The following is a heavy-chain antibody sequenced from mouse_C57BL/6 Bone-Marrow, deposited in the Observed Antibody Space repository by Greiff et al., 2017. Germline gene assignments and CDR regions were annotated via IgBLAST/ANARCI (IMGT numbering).Heavy chain of an antibody. V-gene: IGHV1-19*01. D-gene: IGHD4-1*01. Sequence: VQLQQSGPVLVKPGASVKMSCKASGYTFTDYYMNWVKQSHGKSLEWIGVINPYNGGTSYNQKFKGKATLTVDKSSSTAYMELTSLKSEDSAVYYCARNWDFDYWGQGTTLTVSS. CDR2: INPYNGGT. CDR3: ARNWDFDY. CDR1: GYTFTDYY. J-gene: IGHJ2*01.